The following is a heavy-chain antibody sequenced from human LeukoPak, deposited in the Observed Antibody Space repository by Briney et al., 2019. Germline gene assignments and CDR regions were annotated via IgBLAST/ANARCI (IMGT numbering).Heavy chain of an antibody. Sequence: SETLSLTCTVSGGSISSYYWSWIRQSPGKGLEWIGYIYYGGSTDYNPPPESRVTISKDTSKTQLSLRLSSVTAADTAVYYCARARLDSSGRFDYWGQGTLVTVSS. CDR1: GGSISSYY. D-gene: IGHD3-22*01. V-gene: IGHV4-59*01. CDR2: IYYGGST. CDR3: ARARLDSSGRFDY. J-gene: IGHJ4*02.